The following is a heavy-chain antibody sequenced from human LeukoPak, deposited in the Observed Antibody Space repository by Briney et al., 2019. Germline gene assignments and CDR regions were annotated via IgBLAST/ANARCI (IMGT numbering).Heavy chain of an antibody. CDR3: ARKTGGWELRKNWFDP. Sequence: KPGGSLRLSCAASGFTFSDYYMSWIRQAPGKGLEWVSYISNSGGTIYYADSVKGRFTISRDNSKNTLYLQMNSLRAEDTAVYYCARKTGGWELRKNWFDPWGQGTLVTVSS. D-gene: IGHD1-26*01. CDR2: ISNSGGTI. V-gene: IGHV3-11*01. J-gene: IGHJ5*02. CDR1: GFTFSDYY.